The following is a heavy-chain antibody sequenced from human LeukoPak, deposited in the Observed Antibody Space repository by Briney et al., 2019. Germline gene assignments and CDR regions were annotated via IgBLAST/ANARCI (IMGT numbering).Heavy chain of an antibody. CDR3: ARGGKLRIAVAVVHHGNWFDP. CDR1: GGSFSGYY. CDR2: INHSGST. V-gene: IGHV4-34*01. Sequence: PSETLSLTCAVYGGSFSGYYWSWIRQPPGKGLEWIGEINHSGSTNYNPSLKSRVTISVDTSKNQFSLKLSSVTAADTAVYYCARGGKLRIAVAVVHHGNWFDPWGQGTLVTVSS. D-gene: IGHD6-19*01. J-gene: IGHJ5*02.